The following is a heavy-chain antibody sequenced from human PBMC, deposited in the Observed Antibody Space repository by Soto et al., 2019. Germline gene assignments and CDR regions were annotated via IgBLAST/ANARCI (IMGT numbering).Heavy chain of an antibody. J-gene: IGHJ5*02. CDR2: INPDGSST. Sequence: EVQLVESGGGLVQPGGSLRLSCAASGFTFSNYWMHWVRQAPGKGLVWVSRINPDGSSTSYADSVRGRFTISRDNANNMLYLQMNSLRTEDTALYSCARFRVDGDYVPWGKGTLVTVSS. CDR1: GFTFSNYW. V-gene: IGHV3-74*01. CDR3: ARFRVDGDYVP. D-gene: IGHD3-16*01.